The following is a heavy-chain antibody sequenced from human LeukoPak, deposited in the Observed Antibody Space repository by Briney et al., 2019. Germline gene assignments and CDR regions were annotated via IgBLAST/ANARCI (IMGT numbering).Heavy chain of an antibody. V-gene: IGHV5-51*01. J-gene: IGHJ4*02. D-gene: IGHD6-6*01. CDR2: INPADSNT. Sequence: GESLKISCKASGYSFTTYWIGWVRQMPGKGLEWMGIINPADSNTYYSPTFQGQITISADRSVNTTYLQWSSLKASDTAIYYCAKLTSWQLVRDSFDYWGQGTLVTVSS. CDR1: GYSFTTYW. CDR3: AKLTSWQLVRDSFDY.